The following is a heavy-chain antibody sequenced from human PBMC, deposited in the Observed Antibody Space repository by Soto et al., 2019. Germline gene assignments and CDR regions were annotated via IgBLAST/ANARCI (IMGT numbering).Heavy chain of an antibody. J-gene: IGHJ5*02. V-gene: IGHV3-23*01. Sequence: PGGSLRLSCAASAFSVSDYYMSWVRQAPGKGLEWVSAISGSGGSTYYADSVKGRFTISRDNSKNTLYLQMNSLRAEDTAVYYCAKGTYYYDSSGSSPWGQGTLVTVS. CDR3: AKGTYYYDSSGSSP. CDR2: ISGSGGST. CDR1: AFSVSDYY. D-gene: IGHD3-22*01.